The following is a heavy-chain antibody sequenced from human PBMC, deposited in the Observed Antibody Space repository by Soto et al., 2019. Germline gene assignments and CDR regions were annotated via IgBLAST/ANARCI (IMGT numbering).Heavy chain of an antibody. V-gene: IGHV4-39*01. CDR1: GGSISSSSYY. CDR2: IYYSGST. CDR3: ARLSDSSSWDNYFDY. J-gene: IGHJ4*02. Sequence: SETLSLTCTVSGGSISSSSYYWGWIRQPPGKGLEWIGSIYYSGSTYYNPSLKSRVTISVDTSKNQFSLKLSSVTAADTAVYYCARLSDSSSWDNYFDYWGQGTLVTVSS. D-gene: IGHD6-13*01.